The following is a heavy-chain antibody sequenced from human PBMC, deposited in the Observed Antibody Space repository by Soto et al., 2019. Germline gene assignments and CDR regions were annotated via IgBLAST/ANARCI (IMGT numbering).Heavy chain of an antibody. CDR1: GFTFSSYA. Sequence: PGGSLRLSCAASGFTFSSYAMSWVRQAPWKWLEWVSAISVSGGSTYYADSVKVRFTISRDNSKNTLYLQMNSLRAEDTAVYYCARLKGAYFISTYNWFDPWGQGIQVTVSS. CDR2: ISVSGGST. D-gene: IGHD3-16*01. V-gene: IGHV3-23*01. CDR3: ARLKGAYFISTYNWFDP. J-gene: IGHJ5*02.